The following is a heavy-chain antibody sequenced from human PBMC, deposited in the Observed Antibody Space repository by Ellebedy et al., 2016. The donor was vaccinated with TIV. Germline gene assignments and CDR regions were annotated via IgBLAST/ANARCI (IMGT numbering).Heavy chain of an antibody. CDR1: GFTFSSYG. CDR2: ISYDGSNK. CDR3: AKNSNGMDV. J-gene: IGHJ6*02. Sequence: GGSLRLXXAASGFTFSSYGMHWVRQAPGKGLEWVAVISYDGSNKYYADSVKGRFTISRDNSKNTLYLQMNSLRAEDTAVYYCAKNSNGMDVWGQGTTVTVSS. V-gene: IGHV3-30*18.